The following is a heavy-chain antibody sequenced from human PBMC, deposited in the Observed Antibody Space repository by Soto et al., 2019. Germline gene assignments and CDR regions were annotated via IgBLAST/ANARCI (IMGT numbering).Heavy chain of an antibody. Sequence: EFQLVESGGGLVQPGRSVRLSCAASGFTFSASSMHWVRQAAGKGLEWLGRIRSKANNYATVYSEVLKGRSIISRDDSQDTMFLEMNNLRTVDTAMYYCAIEGAGFGYWGQGTLVTVSS. J-gene: IGHJ4*02. V-gene: IGHV3-73*01. CDR1: GFTFSASS. CDR3: AIEGAGFGY. CDR2: IRSKANNYAT. D-gene: IGHD1-26*01.